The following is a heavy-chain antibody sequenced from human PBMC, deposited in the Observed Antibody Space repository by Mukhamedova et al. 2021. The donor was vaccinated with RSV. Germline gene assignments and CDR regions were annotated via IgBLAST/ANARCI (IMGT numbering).Heavy chain of an antibody. Sequence: GKGLEWIGYISYSGSTNYNPSLRRRVTISLDTSKNQFSLRLTSVTAADTTAYYCAKYGDYWFFDVWGRGTLVTVSS. J-gene: IGHJ2*01. CDR3: AKYGDYWFFDV. CDR2: ISYSGST. D-gene: IGHD4-17*01. V-gene: IGHV4-59*13.